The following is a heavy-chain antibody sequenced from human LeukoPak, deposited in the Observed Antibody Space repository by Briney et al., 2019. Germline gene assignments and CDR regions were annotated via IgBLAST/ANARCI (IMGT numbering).Heavy chain of an antibody. CDR2: IYWNDDK. CDR3: AHSNNWNYGENWFDP. V-gene: IGHV2-5*01. CDR1: GFSLSTSGVG. Sequence: SGPTLVKPTQTLTLTCTFSGFSLSTSGVGVGWIRQPPGKALEWLALIYWNDDKRYSPSLKSRLTITKDTSKSQVVLTMTNMDPVDTATYYCAHSNNWNYGENWFDPWGQGTLVTVSS. D-gene: IGHD1-7*01. J-gene: IGHJ5*02.